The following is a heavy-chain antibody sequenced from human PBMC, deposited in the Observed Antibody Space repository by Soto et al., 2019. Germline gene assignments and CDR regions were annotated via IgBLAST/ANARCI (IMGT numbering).Heavy chain of an antibody. V-gene: IGHV1-2*02. Sequence: GASVXGSFRSSGYSFTFYYIHCCLQAPGQGLECMGGINPNSGASNYAQKFQGRVTMTRDRSISTAYMELSRLRSDDTAVYYCARSCSSTRRQIETWGQGTLV. CDR3: ARSCSSTRRQIET. CDR1: GYSFTFYY. J-gene: IGHJ5*02. CDR2: INPNSGAS. D-gene: IGHD2-2*01.